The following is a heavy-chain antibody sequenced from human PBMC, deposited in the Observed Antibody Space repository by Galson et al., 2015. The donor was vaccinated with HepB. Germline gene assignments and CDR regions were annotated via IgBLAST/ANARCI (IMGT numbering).Heavy chain of an antibody. V-gene: IGHV4-59*01. CDR3: ARGSTYYDFWSGYRGGLNYYYYYGMDV. Sequence: SETLSLTCTVSGGSISSYYWSWIRQPPGKGLEWIGYIYYSGSTNYNPSLKSRVTISVDTSKNQFSLKLSSVTAADTAVYYCARGSTYYDFWSGYRGGLNYYYYYGMDVWGQGTTVTVSS. J-gene: IGHJ6*02. CDR1: GGSISSYY. CDR2: IYYSGST. D-gene: IGHD3-3*01.